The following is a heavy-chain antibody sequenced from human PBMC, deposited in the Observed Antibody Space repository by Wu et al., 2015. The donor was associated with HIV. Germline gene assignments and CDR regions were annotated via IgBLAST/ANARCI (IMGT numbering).Heavy chain of an antibody. Sequence: QVQLVQSGAEVKKPGSSVKVSCKASGGTFSTYAISWVRQAPGQGLEYMGGIIPMSGIATYGQKFQDRVTITADESTSTAYMELSSLKSEDTAVYYCARAQEPLDYYYYMDVWGKGTTVTVS. V-gene: IGHV1-69*12. CDR1: GGTFSTYA. J-gene: IGHJ6*03. CDR2: IIPMSGIA. CDR3: ARAQEPLDYYYYMDV. D-gene: IGHD1-14*01.